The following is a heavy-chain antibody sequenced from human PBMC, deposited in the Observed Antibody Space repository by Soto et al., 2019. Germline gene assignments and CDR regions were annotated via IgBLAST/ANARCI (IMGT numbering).Heavy chain of an antibody. CDR3: ARLDLLGYCSGGSCYLPIDAFDI. J-gene: IGHJ3*02. V-gene: IGHV4-30-4*01. D-gene: IGHD2-15*01. CDR2: IYYSGST. CDR1: GGSISSGDYY. Sequence: PSETLSLTCTVSGGSISSGDYYWSWIRQPPGKGLEWIGYIYYSGSTYYNTSLKSQVTISVDTSKNQISLKLSSVTAAETAVYYCARLDLLGYCSGGSCYLPIDAFDIWGQGTMVTVSS.